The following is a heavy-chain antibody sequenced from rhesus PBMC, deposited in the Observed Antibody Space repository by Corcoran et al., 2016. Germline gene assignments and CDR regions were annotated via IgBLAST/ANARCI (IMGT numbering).Heavy chain of an antibody. CDR2: ISYDGSKK. J-gene: IGHJ4*01. Sequence: EVQLVESGGGLVQPGGSLRLSCAASGFTFSSYGMHWVRQAPGKGLEWVAVISYDGSKKYYADSVKDRFTISRDNSKNMLYHQMNNLKLEDTAVYYCARDAYYEDDYGYYYPHYWGQGVLVTVSS. CDR1: GFTFSSYG. D-gene: IGHD3-9*01. V-gene: IGHV3-54*02. CDR3: ARDAYYEDDYGYYYPHY.